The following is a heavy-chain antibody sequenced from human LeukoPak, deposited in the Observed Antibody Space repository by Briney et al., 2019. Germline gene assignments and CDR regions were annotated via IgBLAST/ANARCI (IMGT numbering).Heavy chain of an antibody. CDR1: GGSISSGGYY. J-gene: IGHJ3*02. CDR2: IYHSGST. V-gene: IGHV4-30-2*01. Sequence: NPSETLSLTCTVSGGSISSGGYYWSWIRQPPGKGLEWIGYIYHSGSTYYNPSLKSRVTISVDRSKSQFSLKLSSVTAADTAVYYCAISVDTTMVRVFDIWGQGTMVTVSS. D-gene: IGHD5-18*01. CDR3: AISVDTTMVRVFDI.